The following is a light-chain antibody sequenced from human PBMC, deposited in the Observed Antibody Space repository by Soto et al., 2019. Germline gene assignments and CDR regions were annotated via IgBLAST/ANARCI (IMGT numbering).Light chain of an antibody. J-gene: IGKJ1*01. V-gene: IGKV3-20*01. Sequence: EIVLTQSPGTLSLSPGERASLSCRASQSVSSSYLAWYQQIPGQAPRLLINDASRRATGIPDRFSGSGSGTDFTLTISRLEPEDFAVYYCQQYGSSPPTFVQGTKVDIK. CDR2: DAS. CDR1: QSVSSSY. CDR3: QQYGSSPPT.